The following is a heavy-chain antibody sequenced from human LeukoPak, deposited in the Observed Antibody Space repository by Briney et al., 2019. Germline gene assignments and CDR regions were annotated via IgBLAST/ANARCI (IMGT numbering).Heavy chain of an antibody. J-gene: IGHJ4*02. Sequence: GGSLRLSCAASGFTFSSYSMNWVRQAPGKGLEWVSYISSSSSTIYYADSVKGRFTISRDNAKNTLYLQMNSLRAEDTAVYYCAKFKGRYCSSTSCSRLFDYWGQGTLVTVSS. V-gene: IGHV3-48*01. CDR1: GFTFSSYS. D-gene: IGHD2-2*01. CDR3: AKFKGRYCSSTSCSRLFDY. CDR2: ISSSSSTI.